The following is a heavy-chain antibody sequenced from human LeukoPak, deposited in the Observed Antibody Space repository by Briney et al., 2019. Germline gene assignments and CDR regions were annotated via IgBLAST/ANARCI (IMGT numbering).Heavy chain of an antibody. J-gene: IGHJ4*02. CDR3: AKDLLRYFDWFFDY. Sequence: PGGSLRLSCAASGFTFSSYWMSWVRQAPGKGLEWVSGISGSGGITYYGDSVKGRFTISRDNSKNTLYLQMNSLRAEDTALYYCAKDLLRYFDWFFDYWGQGTLVTVSS. D-gene: IGHD3-9*01. CDR2: ISGSGGIT. V-gene: IGHV3-23*01. CDR1: GFTFSSYW.